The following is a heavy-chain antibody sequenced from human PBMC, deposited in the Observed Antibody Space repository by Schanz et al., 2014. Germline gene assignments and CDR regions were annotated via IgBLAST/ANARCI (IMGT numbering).Heavy chain of an antibody. Sequence: EVQLVESGGGLVKPGGSLRLSCAASGFTFNNFNMNWVRQAPGKGLEWVSGMSGSGSTADYADSVKGRFTISRDNFKNTLFLQMNSLRAEDTAVYYCARGVRIDYWGQGTLVTVSS. V-gene: IGHV3-23*04. CDR1: GFTFNNFN. CDR3: ARGVRIDY. D-gene: IGHD3-3*01. J-gene: IGHJ4*02. CDR2: MSGSGSTA.